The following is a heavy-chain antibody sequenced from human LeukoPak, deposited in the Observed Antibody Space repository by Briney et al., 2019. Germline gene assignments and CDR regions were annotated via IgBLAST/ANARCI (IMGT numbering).Heavy chain of an antibody. J-gene: IGHJ6*03. D-gene: IGHD6-19*01. CDR3: ARLGSSVNRITAGYYYYYYMDV. Sequence: GESLKISCKGSGYSFTSYWIGWVRQMPGKGLEWMGIIYPGDSDTRYSPSFQGQVTISADKSISTAYLQWSSLKASDTAMYYCARLGSSVNRITAGYYYYYYMDVWGKGTTVTISS. CDR1: GYSFTSYW. V-gene: IGHV5-51*01. CDR2: IYPGDSDT.